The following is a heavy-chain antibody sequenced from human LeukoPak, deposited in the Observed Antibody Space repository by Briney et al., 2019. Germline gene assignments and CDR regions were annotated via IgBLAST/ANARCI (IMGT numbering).Heavy chain of an antibody. D-gene: IGHD6-13*01. V-gene: IGHV3-7*01. CDR1: GFTFSSYS. J-gene: IGHJ4*02. CDR3: ARASRGSPNNDY. Sequence: GSLRLSCAASGFTFSSYSMNWVRQAPGKGLEWVAIINQDGSERYYVDSVKGRFTISRDNVKNSVYLQMNSLRAEDTAVYYCARASRGSPNNDYWGQGTLVTVSS. CDR2: INQDGSER.